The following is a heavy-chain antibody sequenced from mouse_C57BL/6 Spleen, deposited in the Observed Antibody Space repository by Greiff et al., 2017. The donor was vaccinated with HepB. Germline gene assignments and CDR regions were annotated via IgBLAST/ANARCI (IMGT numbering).Heavy chain of an antibody. CDR2: ISYDGSN. D-gene: IGHD1-1*01. CDR3: ARASSDYYGSSYDAMDY. Sequence: EVKLMESGPGLVKPSQSLSLTCSVTGYSITSGYYWNWIRQFPGNKLEWMGYISYDGSNNYNPSLKNRISITRDTSKNQFFLKLNSVTTEDTATYYCARASSDYYGSSYDAMDYWGQGTSVTVSS. J-gene: IGHJ4*01. V-gene: IGHV3-6*01. CDR1: GYSITSGYY.